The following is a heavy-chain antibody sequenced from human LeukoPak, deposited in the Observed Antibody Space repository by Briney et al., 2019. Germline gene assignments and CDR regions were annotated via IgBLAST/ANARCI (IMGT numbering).Heavy chain of an antibody. CDR3: ARGTMTTVTYYFDY. CDR1: GGSISSHY. J-gene: IGHJ4*02. CDR2: IYYSGST. V-gene: IGHV4-59*11. D-gene: IGHD4-17*01. Sequence: SETLSLTCTVSGGSISSHYWSWIRQPPGKGLEWIGYIYYSGSTNYNPSLKSRVTISVDTSKNQFSLKLSSVTAADTAVYYCARGTMTTVTYYFDYWGQGTLVTVSS.